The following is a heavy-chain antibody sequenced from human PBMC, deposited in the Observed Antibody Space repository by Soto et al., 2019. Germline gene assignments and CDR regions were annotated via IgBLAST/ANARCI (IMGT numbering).Heavy chain of an antibody. J-gene: IGHJ4*02. CDR1: TFNFRNFA. CDR2: ISGSGSRT. V-gene: IGHV3-23*01. CDR3: TNTPTYSSGWYDY. D-gene: IGHD6-19*01. Sequence: TGGSLRLSCAASTFNFRNFAMSWVRQAPGKGLEWVSSISGSGSRTYSADSVKGRFSISRDNSKNTLYLEMSSLRAEDTAVYYCTNTPTYSSGWYDYWGQGAQVTVSS.